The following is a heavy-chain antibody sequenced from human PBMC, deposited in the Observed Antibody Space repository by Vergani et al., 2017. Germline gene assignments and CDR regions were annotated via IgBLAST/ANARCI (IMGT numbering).Heavy chain of an antibody. CDR2: INPNSGGT. D-gene: IGHD3-22*01. Sequence: QVQLVQSGAEVKKPGASVKVSCKASGYTFTGYYMHWVRQAPGQGLEWMGWINPNSGGTNYAQKFQGRVPMTRATSISTAYMELSRLRSDDTAVYYCARDYYDSSGYLDYWGQGTLVTVSS. CDR3: ARDYYDSSGYLDY. V-gene: IGHV1-2*02. J-gene: IGHJ4*02. CDR1: GYTFTGYY.